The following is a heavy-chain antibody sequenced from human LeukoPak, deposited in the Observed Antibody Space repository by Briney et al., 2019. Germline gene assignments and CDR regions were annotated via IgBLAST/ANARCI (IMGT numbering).Heavy chain of an antibody. CDR2: ISAYNGNT. V-gene: IGHV1-18*01. J-gene: IGHJ4*02. CDR1: GYTFTSYG. D-gene: IGHD3-3*01. CDR3: ARGNYDFWSGPLVFDY. Sequence: ASVKVSCKASGYTFTSYGISWVRQAPGQGLEWMGWISAYNGNTNYAQKLQGRVTMTTDTSTSTAYMELRSLRSDDTAVYYCARGNYDFWSGPLVFDYWGQGTLVTVSS.